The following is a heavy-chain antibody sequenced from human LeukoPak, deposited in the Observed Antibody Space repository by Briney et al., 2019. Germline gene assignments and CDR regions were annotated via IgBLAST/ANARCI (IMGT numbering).Heavy chain of an antibody. J-gene: IGHJ4*02. CDR3: AKNRLRVVVERLPVPDY. Sequence: PGGSLRLSCAASGFTFSSYAMSWVRQAPGKGLEWVSTISGSGGSTYYADSVKGRFTISRDNSKNTLYLQMNSLRAEDTAVYYCAKNRLRVVVERLPVPDYWGQGTLVTVSS. D-gene: IGHD2-15*01. CDR1: GFTFSSYA. CDR2: ISGSGGST. V-gene: IGHV3-23*01.